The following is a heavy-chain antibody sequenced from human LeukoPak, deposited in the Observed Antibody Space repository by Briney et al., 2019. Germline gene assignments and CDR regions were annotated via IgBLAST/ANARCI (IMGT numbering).Heavy chain of an antibody. Sequence: SETLSLTCTVSGGSISSSSYYWGWIRQPPGKGLEWIGSIYCSGSTYYNPSLKSRVTISVDTSKNQFSLKLSSVTAADTAVYYCARAAKGNLGRNYFDYWGQGTLVTVSS. CDR2: IYCSGST. CDR1: GGSISSSSYY. CDR3: ARAAKGNLGRNYFDY. D-gene: IGHD1-26*01. J-gene: IGHJ4*02. V-gene: IGHV4-39*07.